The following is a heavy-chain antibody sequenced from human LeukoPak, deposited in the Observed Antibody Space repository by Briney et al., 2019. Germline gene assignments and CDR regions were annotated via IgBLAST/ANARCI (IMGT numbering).Heavy chain of an antibody. V-gene: IGHV4-59*08. CDR1: GASIRTYY. CDR3: ARHRGNGYDRDFDI. CDR2: ISYSGST. Sequence: PSETLSLTCTVSGASIRTYYWSWIRQPPGEGVEWIGYISYSGSTNYIPSLKSRVTISVDTSKNQFSLKPTSVTAADTAVYYCARHRGNGYDRDFDIWGQGTMVTVSS. J-gene: IGHJ3*02. D-gene: IGHD3-22*01.